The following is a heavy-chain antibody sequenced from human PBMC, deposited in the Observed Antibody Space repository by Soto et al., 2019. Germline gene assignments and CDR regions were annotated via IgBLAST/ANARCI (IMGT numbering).Heavy chain of an antibody. J-gene: IGHJ2*01. CDR1: GGPFSSHT. Sequence: QDQLVQSGAEVKKPGSSVKVSCKAFGGPFSSHTFSWVRQAPGQGLEWMGRIIPALGTTTYAQKFKGRVTITADESVTTVYMELNSLTTEDTAVYYCARPDFGDYWYFDLWGRGTLVTVSS. D-gene: IGHD4-17*01. V-gene: IGHV1-69*08. CDR3: ARPDFGDYWYFDL. CDR2: IIPALGTT.